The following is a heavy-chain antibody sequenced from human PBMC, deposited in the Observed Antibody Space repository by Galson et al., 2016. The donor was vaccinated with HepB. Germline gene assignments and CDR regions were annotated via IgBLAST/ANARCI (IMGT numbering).Heavy chain of an antibody. CDR3: AKAAGRAAAGLNFDS. Sequence: SLRLSCAASGFIFSNHAMSWVRQAPGKGLEWVSGISGGSIGRYYAVPVRGRFTISRDNAKNTQYLQMNSLRVEDTGVYYCAKAAGRAAAGLNFDSWGHGTLVSVSS. D-gene: IGHD6-13*01. V-gene: IGHV3-23*01. CDR2: ISGGSIGR. CDR1: GFIFSNHA. J-gene: IGHJ4*01.